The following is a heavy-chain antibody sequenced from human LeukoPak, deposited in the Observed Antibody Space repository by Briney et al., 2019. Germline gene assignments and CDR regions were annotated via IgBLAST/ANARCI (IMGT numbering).Heavy chain of an antibody. J-gene: IGHJ4*02. CDR1: GFTFSSYA. V-gene: IGHV3-23*01. CDR3: AKRSCSGGSCNFDY. CDR2: ISGIGAAT. D-gene: IGHD2-15*01. Sequence: GGSLRLSCAASGFTFSSYAMSWVRQAPGKGLEWVSAISGIGAATNYADSVKGRLTISRDNSKNTLYLQMNSLRAEDTAVYYCAKRSCSGGSCNFDYWGQGTLVTVSS.